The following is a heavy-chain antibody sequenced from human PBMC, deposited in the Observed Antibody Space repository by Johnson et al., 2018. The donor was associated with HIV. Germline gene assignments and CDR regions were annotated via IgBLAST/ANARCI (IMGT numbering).Heavy chain of an antibody. V-gene: IGHV3-64*01. Sequence: VQVLESGGGVVQPGGSLRLSCAASGFTFRSYAMHWVRQAPGKGLEYVSAISSNGGSTYYANSVKGRFTLSRDNSKNTLYLQMGSLRAEDMAVYYCAKDLYSSSWTNDAFDIWGQGTMVTVSS. CDR2: ISSNGGST. D-gene: IGHD6-13*01. CDR1: GFTFRSYA. J-gene: IGHJ3*02. CDR3: AKDLYSSSWTNDAFDI.